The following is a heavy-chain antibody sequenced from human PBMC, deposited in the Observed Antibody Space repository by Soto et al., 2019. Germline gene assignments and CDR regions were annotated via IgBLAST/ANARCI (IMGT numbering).Heavy chain of an antibody. CDR1: GFIFSDYA. Sequence: VGSLRLSCVASGFIFSDYAMHWARQAPGRGLEWVALISPAGTNQYYADSAKGRFTISRDNSKNTLYLQMNSLRPEDTGLYYCARENSRISPRLFQHWGHGTLVTVSS. CDR3: ARENSRISPRLFQH. V-gene: IGHV3-30-3*01. CDR2: ISPAGTNQ. J-gene: IGHJ1*01. D-gene: IGHD6-6*01.